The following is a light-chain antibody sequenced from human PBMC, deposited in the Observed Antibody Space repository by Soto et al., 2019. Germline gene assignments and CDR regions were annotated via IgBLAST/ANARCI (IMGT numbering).Light chain of an antibody. CDR1: EIINSGY. Sequence: ENLLTQSPDTLSLSAGERATLFCRASEIINSGYLAWYQQKPGRAPRLLIYGASKRATGIPDRFSGSESGTDCIVNISRLAPEDSAVYYWQQYGSPETFGQGTKVDIK. CDR3: QQYGSPET. CDR2: GAS. J-gene: IGKJ1*01. V-gene: IGKV3-20*01.